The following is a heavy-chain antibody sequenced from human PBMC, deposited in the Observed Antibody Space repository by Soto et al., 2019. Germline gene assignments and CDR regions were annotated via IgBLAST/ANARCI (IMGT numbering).Heavy chain of an antibody. Sequence: ASVKVSCKASGYTFTSYDINWVRQATGQGPEWMGWMNPNSGNTGYAQKFQGRVTMTRNTSISTAYMELSSLRSEDTAVYYCARGASSGWYEFYYYYYMDVWGKGTTVTVSS. CDR1: GYTFTSYD. D-gene: IGHD6-19*01. J-gene: IGHJ6*03. V-gene: IGHV1-8*01. CDR3: ARGASSGWYEFYYYYYMDV. CDR2: MNPNSGNT.